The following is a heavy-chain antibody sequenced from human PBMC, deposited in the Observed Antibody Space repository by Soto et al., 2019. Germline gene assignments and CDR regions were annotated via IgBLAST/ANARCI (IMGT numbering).Heavy chain of an antibody. CDR3: LRGDSRDY. V-gene: IGHV3-21*02. D-gene: IGHD2-21*01. CDR2: ISASGAKM. CDR1: GFTFSDYT. J-gene: IGHJ4*02. Sequence: EVQLVESGGGLVQPGGSLRLSCAASGFTFSDYTMNWVRQAPGKGLEWVSSISASGAKMHFADSVKGRFTISRDNAKNSLYMQMNSLRVEDTGVFYCLRGDSRDYWGQGTLVTVSS.